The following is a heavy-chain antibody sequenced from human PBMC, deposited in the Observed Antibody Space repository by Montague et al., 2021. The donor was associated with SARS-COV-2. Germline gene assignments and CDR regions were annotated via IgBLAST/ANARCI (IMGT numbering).Heavy chain of an antibody. J-gene: IGHJ3*02. CDR1: GGSFSNYY. CDR3: ACGRGAVVVPGVGPAWRAFDI. D-gene: IGHD2-2*01. CDR2: VNQSGTT. Sequence: SETLSLTCAISGGSFSNYYWSWIRQPPGKGLEWIGEVNQSGTTISNSSVKSGVTISKDTSKNQIYLRLNSVTAADTAVYYCACGRGAVVVPGVGPAWRAFDIWGQGTLVTVSS. V-gene: IGHV4-34*01.